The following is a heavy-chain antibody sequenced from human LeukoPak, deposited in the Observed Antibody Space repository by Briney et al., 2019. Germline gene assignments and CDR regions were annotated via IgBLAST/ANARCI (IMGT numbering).Heavy chain of an antibody. D-gene: IGHD5-24*01. CDR2: IKQDGSEK. CDR1: GFTFSRNW. J-gene: IGHJ5*02. V-gene: IGHV3-7*01. CDR3: ARGGGRCLRGPRFDP. Sequence: GGSLRLSCAASGFTFSRNWMSWVRQAPGKGLEWVANIKQDGSEKYYVDSVKGRFTISRDNAKNSLYLQMNSLRAEDTALYYCARGGGRCLRGPRFDPWGQGTLVTVSP.